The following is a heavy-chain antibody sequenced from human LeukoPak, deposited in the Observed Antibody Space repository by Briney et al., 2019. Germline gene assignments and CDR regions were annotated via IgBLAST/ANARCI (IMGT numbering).Heavy chain of an antibody. D-gene: IGHD1-26*01. CDR2: IRYDGSNN. V-gene: IGHV3-30*02. CDR3: AKGVGATPDYFDY. CDR1: GFTFSSYG. J-gene: IGHJ4*02. Sequence: PGGSLRLSCAASGFTFSSYGMHWVRQAPGKGLEWVAFIRYDGSNNYYADSVKGRFTISRDNSKNTLYLQMNSLRAEDTAVYYCAKGVGATPDYFDYWGQGTLVTVSS.